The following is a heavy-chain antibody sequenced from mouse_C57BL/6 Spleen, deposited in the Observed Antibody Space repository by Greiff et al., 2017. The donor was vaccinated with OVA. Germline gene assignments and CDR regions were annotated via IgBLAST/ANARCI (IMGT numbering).Heavy chain of an antibody. V-gene: IGHV2-2*01. CDR3: ARNLDSSGTGAY. CDR2: IWSGGST. J-gene: IGHJ3*01. Sequence: VMLVESGPGLVQPSQSLSITCTVSGFSLTSYGVHWVRQSPGKGLEWLGVIWSGGSTDYNAAFISRLSISKDNSKSQVFFKMNSLQADDTAIYYCARNLDSSGTGAYWGQGTLVTVSA. D-gene: IGHD3-2*02. CDR1: GFSLTSYG.